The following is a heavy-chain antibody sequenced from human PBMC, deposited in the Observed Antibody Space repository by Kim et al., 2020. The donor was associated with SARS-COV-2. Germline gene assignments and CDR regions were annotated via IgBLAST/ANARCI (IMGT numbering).Heavy chain of an antibody. CDR1: GFTFSNAW. V-gene: IGHV3-15*01. D-gene: IGHD3-9*01. CDR3: TTLATTTYYDILTGYYRLDY. J-gene: IGHJ4*02. CDR2: IKSKTDGGTT. Sequence: GGSLRLSCAASGFTFSNAWMSWVRQAPGKGLEWVGRIKSKTDGGTTDYAAPVKGRFTISRDDSKNTLYLQMNSLKTEDTALYYCTTLATTTYYDILTGYYRLDYWGQGTLVTVSS.